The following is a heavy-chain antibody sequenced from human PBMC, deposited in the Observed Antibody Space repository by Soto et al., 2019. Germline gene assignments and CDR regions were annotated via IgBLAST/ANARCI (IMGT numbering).Heavy chain of an antibody. CDR1: GYDFTAYD. V-gene: IGHV1-8*02. J-gene: IGHJ6*02. CDR3: GRGPSPRAPAGGTPYYYAMDV. Sequence: ASVKVSCKGSGYDFTAYDINWVRQASGQGLEWMGWMNPINGATGSARRFQGRVSMTRNTATGTAYMELTSLRLDDTAVYYCGRGPSPRAPAGGTPYYYAMDVWGQGTTVTVSS. D-gene: IGHD6-13*01. CDR2: MNPINGAT.